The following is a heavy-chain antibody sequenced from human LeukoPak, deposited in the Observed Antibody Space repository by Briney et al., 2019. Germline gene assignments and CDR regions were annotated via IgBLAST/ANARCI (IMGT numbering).Heavy chain of an antibody. D-gene: IGHD6-13*01. V-gene: IGHV4-39*01. CDR2: IYYSGST. CDR1: GGSFSSSSYY. J-gene: IGHJ4*02. Sequence: SETLSLTCTVSGGSFSSSSYYWGWIRQPPGKGLEWIGSIYYSGSTSYNPSLKSRVTISLDTSKNQFSLKLSSVTAADTAVYYCARHSLQQMNYFDYWGQGTLVTVSS. CDR3: ARHSLQQMNYFDY.